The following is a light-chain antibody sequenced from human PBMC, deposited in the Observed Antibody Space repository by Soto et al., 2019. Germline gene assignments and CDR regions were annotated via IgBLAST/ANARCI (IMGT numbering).Light chain of an antibody. CDR3: QQYNNWPRT. Sequence: IVWTHSPATLSFSPGEGATLSFRASQNIYNYLAWYQQKPGQAPRLLIYDASNRATGIPDRFSGSGSGTDFTLTISSLQSEDFAVYYCQQYNNWPRTFGQGTKVDIK. V-gene: IGKV3-11*01. CDR1: QNIYNY. J-gene: IGKJ1*01. CDR2: DAS.